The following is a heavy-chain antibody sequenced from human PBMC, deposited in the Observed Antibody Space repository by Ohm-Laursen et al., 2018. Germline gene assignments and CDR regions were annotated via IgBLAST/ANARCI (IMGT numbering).Heavy chain of an antibody. CDR1: GYTFTGYY. CDR3: ARDILASSSSGYYYYGMDV. V-gene: IGHV1-2*02. D-gene: IGHD6-6*01. J-gene: IGHJ6*02. Sequence: ASVKVSCKASGYTFTGYYMHWVRQAPGQGLEWMGWINPNSGGTNYAQKFQGRVTMTRDTSTSTVYMELSSLRSEDTAVYYCARDILASSSSGYYYYGMDVWGQGTTVTVSS. CDR2: INPNSGGT.